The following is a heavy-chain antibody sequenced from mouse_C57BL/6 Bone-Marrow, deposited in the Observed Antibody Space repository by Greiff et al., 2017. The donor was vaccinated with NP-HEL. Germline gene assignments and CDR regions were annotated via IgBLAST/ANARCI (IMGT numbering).Heavy chain of an antibody. J-gene: IGHJ3*01. CDR2: IDPSDSYT. CDR1: GYTFTSYW. Sequence: QVQLQQPGAELVMPGASVKLSCKASGYTFTSYWMHWVKQRPGQGLEWIGEIDPSDSYTNYNQKFKGKSTLTVDKSSSTAYMQLSSLTSEDAAVYDCARHGWAWFAYWGQGTLVTVSA. D-gene: IGHD2-2*01. CDR3: ARHGWAWFAY. V-gene: IGHV1-69*01.